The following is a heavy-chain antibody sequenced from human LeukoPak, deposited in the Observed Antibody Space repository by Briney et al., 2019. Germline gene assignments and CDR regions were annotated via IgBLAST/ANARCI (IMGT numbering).Heavy chain of an antibody. J-gene: IGHJ5*02. D-gene: IGHD1-26*01. Sequence: GASVKVSCKASRYTFTTYAIHWVRQAPGQRLEWMGWINAGNGNTKYSQDFQGRVTITRDTSASTAYMELSSLRSEDMAVYFCARGRIVGPSISLGFDPWGQGTLVTVSS. V-gene: IGHV1-3*03. CDR3: ARGRIVGPSISLGFDP. CDR2: INAGNGNT. CDR1: RYTFTTYA.